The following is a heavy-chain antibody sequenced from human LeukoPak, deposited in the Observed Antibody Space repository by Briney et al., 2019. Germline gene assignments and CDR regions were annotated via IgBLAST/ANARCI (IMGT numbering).Heavy chain of an antibody. CDR3: ARREIIETAANFDY. V-gene: IGHV4-34*01. D-gene: IGHD6-13*01. J-gene: IGHJ4*02. CDR2: INHSGST. Sequence: SETLSLTCAVYGGSFSGYYWSWIRQPPGKGLEWIGEINHSGSTDYNPSLKSRVTISVDTSKNQFPLKLSSVTAADTAVYYCARREIIETAANFDYWGQGTLVTVSS. CDR1: GGSFSGYY.